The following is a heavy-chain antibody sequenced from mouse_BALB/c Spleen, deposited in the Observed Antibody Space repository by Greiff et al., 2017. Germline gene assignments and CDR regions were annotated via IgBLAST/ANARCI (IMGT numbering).Heavy chain of an antibody. D-gene: IGHD3-1*01. CDR1: GFSLTSYD. CDR2: IWTGGGT. J-gene: IGHJ2*01. V-gene: IGHV2-9-2*01. Sequence: VMLVESGPGLVAPSQSLSITCTVSGFSLTSYDISWIRQPPGKGLEWLGVIWTGGGTNYNSAFMSRLSISKDNSKSQVFLKMNSLQTDDTAIYYCVRDRAAAFDYWGQGTTLTVSS. CDR3: VRDRAAAFDY.